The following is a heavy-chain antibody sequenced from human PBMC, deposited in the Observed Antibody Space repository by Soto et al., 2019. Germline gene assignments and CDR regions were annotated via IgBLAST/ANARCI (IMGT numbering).Heavy chain of an antibody. CDR3: ARSHCTDGICYTEVIPS. Sequence: QVELVQSGTEVKKPGASVKVSCEASSFTFIDFYIHWLRQAPGQGLEWMGWINVKNGGTRYAEKFQDRVTLTRDRSVRTAYLELQRLRSDDTAVYYCARSHCTDGICYTEVIPSWGQGTLVTVS. CDR1: SFTFIDFY. V-gene: IGHV1-2*02. CDR2: INVKNGGT. D-gene: IGHD2-8*01. J-gene: IGHJ4*02.